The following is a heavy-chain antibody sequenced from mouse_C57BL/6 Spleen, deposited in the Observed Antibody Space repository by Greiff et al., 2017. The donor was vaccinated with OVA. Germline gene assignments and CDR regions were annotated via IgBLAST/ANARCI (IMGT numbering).Heavy chain of an antibody. CDR3: AKLGRQDYFDD. Sequence: QVQLQQSGAELVRPGSSVKLSCKASGYTFTSYWMHWVKQRPIQGLEWIGNIDPSDSETHYNQKFKDKATLTVDKSSSTAYMQLSRLTSEDSAVYYCAKLGRQDYFDDWGQGTTLTVSS. CDR2: IDPSDSET. V-gene: IGHV1-52*01. CDR1: GYTFTSYW. D-gene: IGHD4-1*01. J-gene: IGHJ2*01.